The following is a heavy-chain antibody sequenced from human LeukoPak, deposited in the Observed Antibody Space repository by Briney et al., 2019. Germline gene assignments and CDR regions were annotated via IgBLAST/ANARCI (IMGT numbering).Heavy chain of an antibody. CDR1: GGSISSYY. D-gene: IGHD3-3*01. CDR2: IYTSGST. CDR3: ARALGDFWSGYYLYNWFDP. Sequence: SETLSLTCAVSGGSISSYYWSWIRQPAGKGLEWIGRIYTSGSTNYNPSLKSRVTMSVDTSKNQFSLKLSSVTAAGTAVYYCARALGDFWSGYYLYNWFDPWGQGTLVTVSS. J-gene: IGHJ5*02. V-gene: IGHV4-4*07.